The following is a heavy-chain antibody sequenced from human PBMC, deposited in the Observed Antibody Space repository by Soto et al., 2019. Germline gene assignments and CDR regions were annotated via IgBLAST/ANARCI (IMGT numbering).Heavy chain of an antibody. Sequence: VSSEKVSSKASCYTFTSCGISWVRQAPGQGLKWMGWISAYNGNTNYAQKLQGRVIMTTDTSTSTAYMELRRLRSDATAVYYFATASPWSGYYSFKDWRQGTLVRVSS. CDR2: ISAYNGNT. J-gene: IGHJ4*02. CDR3: ATASPWSGYYSFKD. V-gene: IGHV1-18*04. CDR1: CYTFTSCG. D-gene: IGHD3-3*01.